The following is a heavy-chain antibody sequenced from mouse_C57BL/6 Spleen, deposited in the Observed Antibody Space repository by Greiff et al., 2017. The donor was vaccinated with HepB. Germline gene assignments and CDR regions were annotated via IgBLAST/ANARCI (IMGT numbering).Heavy chain of an antibody. D-gene: IGHD1-1*01. CDR3: ARELYGSSYGDY. CDR1: GYAFSSYW. CDR2: IYPGDGDT. J-gene: IGHJ2*01. Sequence: VQLQQSGAELVKPGASVKISCKASGYAFSSYWMNWVKQRPGKGLEWIGQIYPGDGDTNYNGKFKGKATLTADKSSSTAYMQLSSLTSEDSAVYFCARELYGSSYGDYWGQGTTLTVSS. V-gene: IGHV1-80*01.